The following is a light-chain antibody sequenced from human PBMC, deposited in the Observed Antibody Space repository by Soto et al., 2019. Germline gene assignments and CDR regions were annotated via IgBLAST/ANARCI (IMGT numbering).Light chain of an antibody. CDR3: NSHADSNNLV. V-gene: IGLV2-8*01. Sequence: QSALTQPPSASGSPGQSVTISCTGTSSDVGGYNYVSWYQQHPGKAPKLMIYEVTKRPSGVPDRFSGSKSGNTASLTVTGLQAEDEADYYCNSHADSNNLVFGGGTKLTVL. CDR1: SSDVGGYNY. J-gene: IGLJ2*01. CDR2: EVT.